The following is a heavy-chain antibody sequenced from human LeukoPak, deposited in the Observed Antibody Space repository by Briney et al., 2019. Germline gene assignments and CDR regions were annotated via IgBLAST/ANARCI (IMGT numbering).Heavy chain of an antibody. CDR3: AREDRDYGDYQGDAFDI. V-gene: IGHV1-46*01. CDR1: GYTFTSYY. Sequence: ASVKVSCXASGYTFTSYYMHWVRQAPGQGPEWMGIINPSGGSTSYAQKFQGRVTMTRDTSTSTVYMELSSLRSEDTAVYYCAREDRDYGDYQGDAFDIWGQGTMVTVSS. CDR2: INPSGGST. D-gene: IGHD4-17*01. J-gene: IGHJ3*02.